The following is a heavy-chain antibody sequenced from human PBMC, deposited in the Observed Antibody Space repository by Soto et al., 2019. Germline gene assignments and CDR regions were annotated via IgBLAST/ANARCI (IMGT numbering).Heavy chain of an antibody. V-gene: IGHV1-2*02. Sequence: ASVKVSCKASGYTFTGYYMHWVRQAPGQGLEWMGWINPNSGGTNYAQKFQGRVTMTRDTSISTAYMELSRLRSDDTAVYYCARADSSWYWFDPWGQGTRVTVSS. D-gene: IGHD6-13*01. CDR2: INPNSGGT. CDR3: ARADSSWYWFDP. CDR1: GYTFTGYY. J-gene: IGHJ5*02.